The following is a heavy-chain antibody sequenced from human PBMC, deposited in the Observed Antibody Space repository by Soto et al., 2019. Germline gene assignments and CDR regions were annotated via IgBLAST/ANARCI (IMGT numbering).Heavy chain of an antibody. CDR3: ARSGGDSQYYYALDV. J-gene: IGHJ6*02. CDR1: GFTFKTHW. V-gene: IGHV3-74*01. CDR2: INSDGSTT. Sequence: SGGSLRLSCAASGFTFKTHWMNWVRQVPGKGLVWVSRINSDGSTTTYADSVKGRFTISRDNAKNTLSLQMNSLRAEDTAVYYCARSGGDSQYYYALDVWGQGTTVTVSS. D-gene: IGHD2-21*02.